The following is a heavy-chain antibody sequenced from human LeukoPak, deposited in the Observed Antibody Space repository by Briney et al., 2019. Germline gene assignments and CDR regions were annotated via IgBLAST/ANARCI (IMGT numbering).Heavy chain of an antibody. V-gene: IGHV1-8*03. CDR1: GYTFTSYD. CDR3: ARGRSTGYPYYFEY. Sequence: ASVKVSCTASGYTFTSYDINWVRQAPGQGLEWMGWMNPNSGSTGYAQKFQGRVTITRNTSISTAYMELSGLRSEDTAVYYCARGRSTGYPYYFEYWGRGTLVTVSS. D-gene: IGHD5-12*01. J-gene: IGHJ4*02. CDR2: MNPNSGST.